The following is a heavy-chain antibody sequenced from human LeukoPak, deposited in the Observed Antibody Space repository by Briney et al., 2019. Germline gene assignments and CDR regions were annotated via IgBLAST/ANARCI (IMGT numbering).Heavy chain of an antibody. CDR1: GGSFSGYS. CDR3: ARRGPRYCTNGICYPGFDY. J-gene: IGHJ4*02. D-gene: IGHD2-8*01. V-gene: IGHV4-34*12. CDR2: IIHSGST. Sequence: SETLSLTCAVYGGSFSGYSWSWNRQPPGKGLEWIGEIIHSGSTNYNPSLKSRVTISVNTSKNQFSLKLSSVTAADTAVYYCARRGPRYCTNGICYPGFDYWGQGTLVTVSS.